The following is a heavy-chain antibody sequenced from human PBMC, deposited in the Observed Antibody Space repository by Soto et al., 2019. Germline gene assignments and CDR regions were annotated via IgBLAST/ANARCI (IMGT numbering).Heavy chain of an antibody. CDR3: AREGYTFGPGEVRGAFDI. J-gene: IGHJ3*02. Sequence: GASVKVSCKASGGTFGSNAISWVRQAPGQGLEWMGNIIPIFGTTNNAQKFQGRVTITADESTNTAYMELSSLRSEDTAVYYCAREGYTFGPGEVRGAFDIWGQGTVVTVSS. V-gene: IGHV1-69*13. D-gene: IGHD1-1*01. CDR1: GGTFGSNA. CDR2: IIPIFGTT.